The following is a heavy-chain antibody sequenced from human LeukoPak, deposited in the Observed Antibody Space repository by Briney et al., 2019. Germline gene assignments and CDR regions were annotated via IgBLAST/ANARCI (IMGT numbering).Heavy chain of an antibody. J-gene: IGHJ4*02. CDR3: ATGARDGYNYDY. Sequence: ASVKVSCKASGGTFSSYAISWVRQAPGQGLEWMGRIIPILGIANYAQKFQGRVTITADKSTSTAYMELSSLRSGDTAVYYCATGARDGYNYDYWGQGTLVTVSS. CDR1: GGTFSSYA. V-gene: IGHV1-69*04. CDR2: IIPILGIA. D-gene: IGHD5-24*01.